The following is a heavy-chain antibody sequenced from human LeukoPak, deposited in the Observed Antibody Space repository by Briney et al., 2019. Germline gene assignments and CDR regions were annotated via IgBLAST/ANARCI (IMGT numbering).Heavy chain of an antibody. Sequence: SVKVSCKASGGTFSSYTISWARQAPGQGLEWMGRIIPILGIANYAQKFQGRVTITAVKSTSTAYMELSSLRSEDTAVYYCTRALWYMTTVTYNWFDPWGQGTLVAVSS. J-gene: IGHJ5*02. D-gene: IGHD4-11*01. CDR1: GGTFSSYT. CDR2: IIPILGIA. CDR3: TRALWYMTTVTYNWFDP. V-gene: IGHV1-69*02.